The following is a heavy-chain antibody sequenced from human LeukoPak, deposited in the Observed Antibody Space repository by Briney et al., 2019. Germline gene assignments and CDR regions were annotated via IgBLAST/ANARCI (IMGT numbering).Heavy chain of an antibody. CDR3: ASSATDYYDSSGVSPLDY. V-gene: IGHV5-51*01. CDR2: IYFGDSHT. J-gene: IGHJ4*02. D-gene: IGHD3-22*01. Sequence: GESLKISCKGSGYSFTSYWIGWVRQMPGKGLEWMGIIYFGDSHTRYSPSFQGQVTISADKSISTAYLQWSSLKASDTAMYYCASSATDYYDSSGVSPLDYWGQGTLVTVSS. CDR1: GYSFTSYW.